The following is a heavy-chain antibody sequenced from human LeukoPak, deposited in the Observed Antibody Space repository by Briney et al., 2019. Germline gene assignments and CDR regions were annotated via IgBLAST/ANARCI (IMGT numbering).Heavy chain of an antibody. CDR1: GYTFTDYY. V-gene: IGHV1-2*02. Sequence: ASVKVSCKASGYTFTDYYMHWVRQAPGQGLEWMGWINPNSGGTSYAQKFQGRVTMTRDTSIRTAYMELGSLTSDDTAVYYCARYSDQGTYWGQGTPVTVSS. CDR2: INPNSGGT. CDR3: ARYSDQGTY. D-gene: IGHD1-7*01. J-gene: IGHJ4*02.